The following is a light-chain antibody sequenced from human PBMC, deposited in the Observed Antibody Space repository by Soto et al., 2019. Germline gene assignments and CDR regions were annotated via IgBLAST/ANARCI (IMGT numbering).Light chain of an antibody. V-gene: IGKV1-39*01. Sequence: DIQITQSPSSLSASVGDRVTVTCRASQSINTFLNWHQQKPGKAPKLLIYVASRLQSEVPSRFSATGSGTDFTLTLSSLHPDDFATYSCQQTYSCPLAFGPGTKVDL. CDR1: QSINTF. J-gene: IGKJ3*01. CDR2: VAS. CDR3: QQTYSCPLA.